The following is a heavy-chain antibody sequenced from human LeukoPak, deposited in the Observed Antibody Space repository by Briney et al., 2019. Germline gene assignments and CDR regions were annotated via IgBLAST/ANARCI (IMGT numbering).Heavy chain of an antibody. CDR3: ATRITTAWDV. CDR2: IYPGDSDT. J-gene: IGHJ6*04. V-gene: IGHV5-51*01. D-gene: IGHD6-13*01. CDR1: GYSFTNHW. Sequence: GESLKISCKGSGYSFTNHWIGWLRLMPGKGLEWMGIIYPGDSDTRYGPSFQGQVTISVDKSISSAYPQWSSLKASDTAMYYCATRITTAWDVWGKGTTVTVSS.